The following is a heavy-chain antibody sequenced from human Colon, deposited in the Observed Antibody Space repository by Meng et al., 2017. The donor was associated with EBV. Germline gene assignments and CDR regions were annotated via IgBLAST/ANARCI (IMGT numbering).Heavy chain of an antibody. CDR3: ASFDHIPRRNYFDY. CDR1: GGSMSSGNYY. CDR2: IHHSGSA. Sequence: QFELQESFPGLVEPSKTLSLTCTCAGGSMSSGNYYWSWIRQPPVKGLEWIGYIHHSGSAYYNPSLKSRVSISVDTSKHQFSLTLNSMTAADTAVYYCASFDHIPRRNYFDYWGQGTLVTVSS. J-gene: IGHJ4*02. D-gene: IGHD2-21*01. V-gene: IGHV4-30-4*01.